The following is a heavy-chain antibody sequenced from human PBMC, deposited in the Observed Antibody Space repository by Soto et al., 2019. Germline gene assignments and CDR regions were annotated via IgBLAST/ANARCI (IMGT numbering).Heavy chain of an antibody. CDR3: ARVRCSGGSCYAGMDV. CDR1: GFTFSSYG. CDR2: IWYDGSNK. V-gene: IGHV3-33*01. D-gene: IGHD2-15*01. Sequence: QVQLVESGGGVVQPGRSLRLSCAASGFTFSSYGMHWVRQAPGKGLEWVAVIWYDGSNKYYADSVKGRFTISRDNSKNTLYLQMNSLRAEDTAVYYCARVRCSGGSCYAGMDVWGQGTTVTVSS. J-gene: IGHJ6*02.